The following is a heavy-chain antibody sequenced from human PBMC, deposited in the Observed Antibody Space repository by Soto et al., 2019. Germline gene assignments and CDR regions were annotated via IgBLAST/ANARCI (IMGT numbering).Heavy chain of an antibody. CDR1: GGSIRESCLY. CDR3: VRSLMDV. CDR2: IFFSGRT. V-gene: IGHV4-39*01. Sequence: SETPSLTCTVSGGSIRESCLYWGWIRQSPGKGLEWIGSIFFSGRTHYNPSLKSRVSISIDASKNQFSLNVISVTAADTGVYYCVRSLMDVWGKGTTVTVSS. J-gene: IGHJ6*03.